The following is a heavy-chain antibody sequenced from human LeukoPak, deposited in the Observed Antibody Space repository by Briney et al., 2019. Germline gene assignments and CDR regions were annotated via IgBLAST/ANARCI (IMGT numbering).Heavy chain of an antibody. V-gene: IGHV1-2*02. CDR3: ARDFNRITMVRGVSDYNYMDV. CDR2: INPNSGGT. CDR1: GYTFTGSY. J-gene: IGHJ6*03. D-gene: IGHD3-10*01. Sequence: ASVKVSCKASGYTFTGSYLHWVRQAPGQGLEWMGWINPNSGGTNYAQKFQGRVTMTRDTSISTAYMELSRLRSDDTAVYYCARDFNRITMVRGVSDYNYMDVWGKGTTVTVSS.